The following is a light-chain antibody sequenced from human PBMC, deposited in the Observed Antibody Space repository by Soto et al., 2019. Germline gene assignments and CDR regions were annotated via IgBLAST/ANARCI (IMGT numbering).Light chain of an antibody. V-gene: IGKV3-15*01. CDR3: QHYNNWPPWT. J-gene: IGKJ1*01. CDR2: GAS. CDR1: QSISTN. Sequence: EVEMTQTPATLSVSPGERATLSCRASQSISTNLAWYQQKPGQAPRLLIYGASTRATGIPARFSGSGSGTEFSLTISSLRSEDFAVYYCQHYNNWPPWTFGQGTKVEIK.